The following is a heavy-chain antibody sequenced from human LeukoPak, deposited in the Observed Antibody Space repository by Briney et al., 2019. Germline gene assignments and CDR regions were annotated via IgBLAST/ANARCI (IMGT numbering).Heavy chain of an antibody. CDR2: ISGSGGST. J-gene: IGHJ4*02. D-gene: IGHD5-12*01. CDR3: AKSSGYDFSTPPGIDY. CDR1: GFTFSSYA. V-gene: IGHV3-23*01. Sequence: PGGSLRLSCAASGFTFSSYAMSWVRQAPGKGLEWVSAISGSGGSTYYADSVKGRFTISRDNSKNTLYLQMNSLRAEDTAVYYCAKSSGYDFSTPPGIDYWGQGTLVTVSS.